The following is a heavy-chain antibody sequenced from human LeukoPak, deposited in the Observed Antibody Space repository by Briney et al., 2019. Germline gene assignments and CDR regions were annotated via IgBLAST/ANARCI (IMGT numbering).Heavy chain of an antibody. CDR1: GFTFSSYS. Sequence: GGSLRLSCAASGFTFSSYSMSWVRQAPGKGLEWVANIKQDGSEKYYVDSVKGRFTISRDNAKNSLYLQMNSLRAEDTAVYYCARSKWAAFDIWGQGAMVTVSS. D-gene: IGHD1-26*01. V-gene: IGHV3-7*01. CDR3: ARSKWAAFDI. CDR2: IKQDGSEK. J-gene: IGHJ3*02.